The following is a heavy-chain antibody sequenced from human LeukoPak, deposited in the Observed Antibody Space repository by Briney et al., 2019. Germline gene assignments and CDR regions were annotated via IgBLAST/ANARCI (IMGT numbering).Heavy chain of an antibody. Sequence: PGGSLRLSCAASGFTFSNAWMSWVRQAPGKGLEWVGRIKSKTDGGTTDYAAPVKGRFTISRDDSKNTLYLQMNSLKTEDTAVYYCTTEIPVIVVDKYNYYGRAVGGQGT. CDR3: TTEIPVIVVDKYNYYGRAV. V-gene: IGHV3-15*01. J-gene: IGHJ6*02. CDR2: IKSKTDGGTT. D-gene: IGHD3-22*01. CDR1: GFTFSNAW.